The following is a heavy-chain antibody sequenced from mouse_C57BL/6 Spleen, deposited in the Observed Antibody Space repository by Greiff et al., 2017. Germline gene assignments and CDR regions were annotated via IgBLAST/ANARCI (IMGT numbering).Heavy chain of an antibody. V-gene: IGHV1-47*01. J-gene: IGHJ4*01. Sequence: QVQLKQSGAELVKPGASVKISCKASGYTFTTYHIEWMKQNHGKSLEWIGIFNPYNDDTKYNEKFKGKATLTVEKSSSTVYLELSRLTSDDSAVYYCASGYYGDDYAIDDWGKGTSVTVSS. D-gene: IGHD2-13*01. CDR1: GYTFTTYH. CDR2: FNPYNDDT. CDR3: ASGYYGDDYAIDD.